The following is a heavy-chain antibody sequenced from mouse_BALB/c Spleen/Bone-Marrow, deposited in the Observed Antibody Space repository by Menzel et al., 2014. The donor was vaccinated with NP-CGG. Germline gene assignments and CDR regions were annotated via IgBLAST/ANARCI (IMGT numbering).Heavy chain of an antibody. CDR1: GFNIKDTY. D-gene: IGHD2-14*01. J-gene: IGHJ3*01. V-gene: IGHV14-3*02. CDR3: ARGYDEGFAY. CDR2: IDPANGNT. Sequence: EVKLMESGAEPVKPGASVKLSCTASGFNIKDTYMHWVKQRPEQGLEWIGRIDPANGNTKYDPKFQGKATITADTSSNTAYLQLSSLTSEDTAVYYCARGYDEGFAYWGQGTLVTVSA.